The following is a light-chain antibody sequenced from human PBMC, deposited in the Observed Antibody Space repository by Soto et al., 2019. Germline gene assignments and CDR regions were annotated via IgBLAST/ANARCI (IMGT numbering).Light chain of an antibody. V-gene: IGKV3-20*01. CDR3: QQYGSSPYT. CDR1: QSVSSNY. CDR2: GAS. J-gene: IGKJ2*01. Sequence: EIVLTQSPGTLSLSPGERATLSCRASQSVSSNYLAWYQRKPGQAPRLLMYGASSRATGIPDRFSGTGSGTDFTLTISRLEPEDFAVYYCQQYGSSPYTFGLGTKVDIK.